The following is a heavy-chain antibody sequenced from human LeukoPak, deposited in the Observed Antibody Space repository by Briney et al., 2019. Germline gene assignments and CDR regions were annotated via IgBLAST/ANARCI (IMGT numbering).Heavy chain of an antibody. V-gene: IGHV3-30*18. CDR1: GFTSSSYG. CDR2: ISYDGSNK. D-gene: IGHD6-13*01. Sequence: QSGGSLRLSCAASGFTSSSYGMHWVRQAPGKGLEWVAVISYDGSNKYYAGSVKGRFTISRDNSKNTLYLQMNSLRAEDTAVYYCAKDISAAAGTSRFDYWGQGTLVTVSS. CDR3: AKDISAAAGTSRFDY. J-gene: IGHJ4*02.